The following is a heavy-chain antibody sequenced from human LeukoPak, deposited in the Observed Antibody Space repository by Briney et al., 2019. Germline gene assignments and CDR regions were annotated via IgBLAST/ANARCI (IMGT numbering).Heavy chain of an antibody. CDR1: GYSFIGYF. V-gene: IGHV1-2*02. Sequence: ASVKVSCKASGYSFIGYFMHWVRQAPGQGLEWVGWINPNTGATKYAQKFRGRVILTRDTSINTVYMEVSSLRSDDTAVFYCARSLTSNQGWFDPWGQGTLVTVSS. D-gene: IGHD4-11*01. CDR2: INPNTGAT. CDR3: ARSLTSNQGWFDP. J-gene: IGHJ5*02.